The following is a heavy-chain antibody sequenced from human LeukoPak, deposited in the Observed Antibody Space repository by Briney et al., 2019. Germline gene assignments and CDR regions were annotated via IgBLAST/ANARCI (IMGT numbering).Heavy chain of an antibody. V-gene: IGHV4-61*02. D-gene: IGHD6-13*01. CDR1: GGSISSGSYY. CDR2: IYTSGST. J-gene: IGHJ4*02. Sequence: SETLSLTCTVSGGSISSGSYYWSWLRQPAGKGLEWIGRIYTSGSTNYNPSLKSRVTIAVDTSKNQFSLKLSSVTAADTAVYYCARASQQLVSDYWGQGTLVTVSS. CDR3: ARASQQLVSDY.